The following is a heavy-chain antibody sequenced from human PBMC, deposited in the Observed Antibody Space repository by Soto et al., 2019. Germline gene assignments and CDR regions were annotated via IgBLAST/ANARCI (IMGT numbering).Heavy chain of an antibody. D-gene: IGHD5-12*01. J-gene: IGHJ4*02. CDR2: ISYDGSNK. V-gene: IGHV3-30*18. CDR3: AKDGSGYDSYFDY. Sequence: VQLVESGGGLVQPGGSLRLSCAASGFTFSSYGMHWVRQAPGKGLEWVAVISYDGSNKYYADSVKGRFTISRDNSKNTLYLQMNSLRAEDTAVYYCAKDGSGYDSYFDYWGQGTLVTVSS. CDR1: GFTFSSYG.